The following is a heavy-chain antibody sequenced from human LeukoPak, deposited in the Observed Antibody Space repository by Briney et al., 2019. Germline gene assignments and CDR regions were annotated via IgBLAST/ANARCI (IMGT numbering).Heavy chain of an antibody. D-gene: IGHD3-22*01. V-gene: IGHV3-30*04. Sequence: PGGSLRLSCAASGFTFSTYSMHWVRQAPCKGLEWVAVIAYDGSNKYYADSVKGRFTISRDNSKNTLYLQMNSLRAEDTAVYYXXKTKEAHYYDSSGPIDYWGQGTLVTVSS. CDR1: GFTFSTYS. CDR3: XKTKEAHYYDSSGPIDY. CDR2: IAYDGSNK. J-gene: IGHJ4*02.